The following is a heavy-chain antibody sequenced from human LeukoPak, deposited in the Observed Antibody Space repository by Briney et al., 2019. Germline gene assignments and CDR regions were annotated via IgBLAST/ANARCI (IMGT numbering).Heavy chain of an antibody. CDR2: ISYDGSNK. Sequence: GGSLRLSCAASGFTFSSYGMHWVRQAPGKGLEWVAVISYDGSNKYYADSVKDRFTISRDNSKNTLYLQMNSLRAEDTAVYYCAKAYYDFWSEQYYFDYWGQGTLVTVSS. J-gene: IGHJ4*02. D-gene: IGHD3-3*01. CDR3: AKAYYDFWSEQYYFDY. CDR1: GFTFSSYG. V-gene: IGHV3-30*18.